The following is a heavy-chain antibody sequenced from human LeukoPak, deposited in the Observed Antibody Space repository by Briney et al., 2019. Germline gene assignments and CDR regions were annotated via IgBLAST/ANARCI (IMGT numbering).Heavy chain of an antibody. V-gene: IGHV1-2*02. D-gene: IGHD3-10*01. CDR2: INPNSGGT. CDR1: GYTFTGYY. Sequence: GASVKVSCKASGYTFTGYYMHWVRQAPGQGLEWMGWINPNSGGTNYSQKFQGRVTMTRDTSISTAYMELSRLRSDDTAVYYCARALDVRGAPFDYWGQGTLVTVSS. CDR3: ARALDVRGAPFDY. J-gene: IGHJ4*02.